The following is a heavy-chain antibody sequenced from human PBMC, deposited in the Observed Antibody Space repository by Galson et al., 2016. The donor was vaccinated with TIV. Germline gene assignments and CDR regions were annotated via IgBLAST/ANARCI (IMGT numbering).Heavy chain of an antibody. CDR2: IYYNGPT. J-gene: IGHJ6*02. CDR1: GVSISGHY. V-gene: IGHV4-59*11. CDR3: ARERRDYYYGLDV. Sequence: ETLSLTCTVSGVSISGHYWTWIRQPPGKGLEWIGYIYYNGPTNYSPSLKSRVTFSVDTSKNQVSLKLNSVTAAVTAVYYCARERRDYYYGLDVWGQGTTVIV.